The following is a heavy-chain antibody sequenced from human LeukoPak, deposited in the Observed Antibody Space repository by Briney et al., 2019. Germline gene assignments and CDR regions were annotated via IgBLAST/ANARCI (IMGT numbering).Heavy chain of an antibody. J-gene: IGHJ4*02. V-gene: IGHV1-69*13. CDR2: IIPIFGTA. Sequence: SVKVSCKASGGTFSSYGISWVRQAPGQGLEWMGGIIPIFGTANYAQKFQGRVTITADESTSTAYMELSSLRSEDTAVYYCARAIYDSSAYGRYFDYWSQGTLVTVSS. CDR3: ARAIYDSSAYGRYFDY. CDR1: GGTFSSYG. D-gene: IGHD3-22*01.